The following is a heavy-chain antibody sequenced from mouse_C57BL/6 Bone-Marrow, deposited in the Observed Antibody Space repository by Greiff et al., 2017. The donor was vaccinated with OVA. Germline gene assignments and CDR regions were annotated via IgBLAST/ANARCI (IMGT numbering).Heavy chain of an antibody. V-gene: IGHV2-2*01. D-gene: IGHD2-1*01. CDR2: IWSGGST. CDR1: GFSLTSYG. J-gene: IGHJ3*01. CDR3: ARTEGLLCNEGFAY. Sequence: VQLQQSGPGLVQPSQSLSITCTVSGFSLTSYGVHWVRQSPGKGLEWLGVIWSGGSTDYNAAFISRLSISKDNSKSQVFFKMNSLQADDTAIYYCARTEGLLCNEGFAYWGQGTLVTVSA.